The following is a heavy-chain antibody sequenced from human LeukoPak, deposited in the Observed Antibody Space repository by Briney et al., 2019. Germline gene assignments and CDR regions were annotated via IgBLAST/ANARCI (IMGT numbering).Heavy chain of an antibody. CDR2: INPNSGGT. CDR3: ARDMYCSSTSCYSNWFDP. Sequence: GASVKVSRKASGYTFTGYFMHWVRQAPGQGLEWMGWINPNSGGTNYAQKFQGRVTMTRDTSISTAYMELRSLRSDDTAVYYCARDMYCSSTSCYSNWFDPWGQGTLVTVSS. CDR1: GYTFTGYF. D-gene: IGHD2-2*01. J-gene: IGHJ5*02. V-gene: IGHV1-2*02.